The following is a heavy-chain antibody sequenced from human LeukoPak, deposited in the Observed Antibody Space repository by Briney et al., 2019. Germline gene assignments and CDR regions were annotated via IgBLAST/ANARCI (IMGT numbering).Heavy chain of an antibody. D-gene: IGHD6-13*01. V-gene: IGHV1-46*01. Sequence: ASVKVSFKASGYTFTSYYMHWVRNAPGQGLEWMGIINPSGASTNYAQKFQGRVNMTRDTSTNTVYMELGSLRSEDTAVYYCARGAAAGYAYDKFDPWGQGTLVTVSS. J-gene: IGHJ5*02. CDR2: INPSGAST. CDR3: ARGAAAGYAYDKFDP. CDR1: GYTFTSYY.